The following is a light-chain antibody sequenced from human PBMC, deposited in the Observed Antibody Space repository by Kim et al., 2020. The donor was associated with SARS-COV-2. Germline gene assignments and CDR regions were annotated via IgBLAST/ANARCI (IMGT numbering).Light chain of an antibody. CDR3: QQTHSIPVT. Sequence: APVGDRVTITCRASQSISRYLNWYQQKPGKAPKLLISGTDSLQSGVPSRFSGSRFGTDFTLVISSLQPEDFATYYCQQTHSIPVTFGQGTRLEIK. V-gene: IGKV1-39*01. J-gene: IGKJ5*01. CDR1: QSISRY. CDR2: GTD.